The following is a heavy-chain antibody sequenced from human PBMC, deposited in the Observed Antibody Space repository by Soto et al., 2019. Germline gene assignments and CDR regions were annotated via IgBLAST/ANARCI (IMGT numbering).Heavy chain of an antibody. J-gene: IGHJ6*02. CDR1: GGGLSIDA. V-gene: IGHV1-69*01. CDR3: ARDMRSVDIVATTPDYYYYGMDV. CDR2: IIPIFGTA. D-gene: IGHD5-12*01. Sequence: SVKGSCKSAGGGLSIDAVGWVRQAPGQGLEWMGGIIPIFGTANYAQKFHGRVTITADESTSTAYMELSSLRSEDTAVYYCARDMRSVDIVATTPDYYYYGMDVWGQGTTVTVSS.